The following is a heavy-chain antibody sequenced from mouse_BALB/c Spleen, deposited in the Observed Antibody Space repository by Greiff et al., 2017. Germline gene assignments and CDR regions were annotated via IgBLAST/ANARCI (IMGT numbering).Heavy chain of an antibody. Sequence: DLVKPGASVKLSCKASGYTFTSYWINWIKQRPGQGLEWIGRIAPGSGSTYYNEMFKGKATLTVDTSSSTAYIQLSSLSSEDSAVYFCARDYYGSSYKARNYFDYWGQGTTRTVSS. D-gene: IGHD1-1*01. CDR3: ARDYYGSSYKARNYFDY. V-gene: IGHV1S41*01. J-gene: IGHJ2*01. CDR1: GYTFTSYW. CDR2: IAPGSGST.